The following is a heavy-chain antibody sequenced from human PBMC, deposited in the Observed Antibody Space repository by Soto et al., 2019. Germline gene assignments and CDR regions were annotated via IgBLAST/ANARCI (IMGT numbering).Heavy chain of an antibody. CDR1: GYTFTGYY. J-gene: IGHJ4*02. CDR2: INPNSGGT. V-gene: IGHV1-2*04. D-gene: IGHD5-12*01. CDR3: ARGSYDYPPPAFDY. Sequence: ASVKVSCKASGYTFTGYYMHWVRQAPGQGLEWMGWINPNSGGTNYAQKFQGWVTMTGDTSISTAYMELSRLRSDDTAVYYCARGSYDYPPPAFDYWGQGTLVTVSS.